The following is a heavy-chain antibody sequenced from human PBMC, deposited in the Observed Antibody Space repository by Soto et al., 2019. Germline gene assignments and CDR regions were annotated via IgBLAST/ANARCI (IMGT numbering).Heavy chain of an antibody. V-gene: IGHV6-1*01. D-gene: IGHD1-26*01. Sequence: PTLSLTCVVSGDSVSSNSAAWNWIRQSPSRGLEWLGRTYYRSKWYRDYAASVESRITVNPETSKNHFSLQLNSVTPEDRAVNSWVRGEHYSGMRFDYCGQGTLVTV. CDR3: VRGEHYSGMRFDY. CDR2: TYYRSKWYR. CDR1: GDSVSSNSAA. J-gene: IGHJ4*02.